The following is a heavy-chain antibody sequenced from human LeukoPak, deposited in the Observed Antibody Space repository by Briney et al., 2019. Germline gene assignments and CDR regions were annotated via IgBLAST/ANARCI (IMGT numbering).Heavy chain of an antibody. CDR2: IWYDGSNK. CDR1: GFTFSSYG. CDR3: AREGSSSSTTYYFDY. V-gene: IGHV3-33*01. J-gene: IGHJ4*02. D-gene: IGHD2-2*01. Sequence: GRSLRLSCAASGFTFSSYGMHWFRQAPGKGLEWVAVIWYDGSNKYYADSVKGRFTISRDNSKKTLYLQMNSLRAEDTAVYYCAREGSSSSTTYYFDYWGQGTLVTVSS.